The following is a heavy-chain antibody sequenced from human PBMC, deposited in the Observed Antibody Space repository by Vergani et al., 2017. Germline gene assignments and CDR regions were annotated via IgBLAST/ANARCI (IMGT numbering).Heavy chain of an antibody. CDR2: IIPIFGTA. J-gene: IGHJ2*01. CDR1: GGTFSSYA. V-gene: IGHV1-69*01. Sequence: VSCKASGGTFSSYAISWVRQAPGQGLEWMGGIIPIFGTANYAQKFQGRVTITADESTSTAYMELSSLRSEDTAVYYCARQRGYSGYEWYFDLWGRGTLVTVSS. CDR3: ARQRGYSGYEWYFDL. D-gene: IGHD5-12*01.